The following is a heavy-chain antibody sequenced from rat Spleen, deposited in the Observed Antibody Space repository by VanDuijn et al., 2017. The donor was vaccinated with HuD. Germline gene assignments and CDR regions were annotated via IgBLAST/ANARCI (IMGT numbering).Heavy chain of an antibody. V-gene: IGHV5-19*01. CDR3: ARHRNYGGIPFDF. D-gene: IGHD1-11*01. CDR2: ISPSGGST. Sequence: EVQLVETGGGLVQPGRSLKLSCVASGFTFSNYGMHWIRQAPTKGLEWVASISPSGGSTYYRDSVKGRFTISRDNAKSTLYLQMDSLRSEDTATYYCARHRNYGGIPFDFWGQGVMVTVSS. J-gene: IGHJ2*01. CDR1: GFTFSNYG.